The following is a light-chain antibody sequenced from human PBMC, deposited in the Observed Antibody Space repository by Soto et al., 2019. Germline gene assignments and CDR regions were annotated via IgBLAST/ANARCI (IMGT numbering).Light chain of an antibody. Sequence: QSALTQPASVSGSPGQSITISFTGVSSDIGGYNYVSWYQHHPGKAPKLLIYEVTNRPSGVSNRFSGSKSGKTASLTISGLQAEDEADYCCSSYTTSGSLFYVFGTGTKLTV. CDR3: SSYTTSGSLFYV. J-gene: IGLJ1*01. CDR1: SSDIGGYNY. V-gene: IGLV2-14*01. CDR2: EVT.